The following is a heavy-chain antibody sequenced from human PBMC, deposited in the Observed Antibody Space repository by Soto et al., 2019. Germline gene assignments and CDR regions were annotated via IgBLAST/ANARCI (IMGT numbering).Heavy chain of an antibody. CDR3: ARRYCSGGSCYYFDY. CDR2: INHSGST. D-gene: IGHD2-15*01. V-gene: IGHV4-34*01. Sequence: QVQLQQWGAGLLKPSETLSLTCAVYGGSFSGYYWSWIRQPPGKGLEWIGEINHSGSTNYNPSLKSRVTISVDTSKNQFSRKLSSVTAADTAVYYCARRYCSGGSCYYFDYWGQGTLVTVSS. J-gene: IGHJ4*02. CDR1: GGSFSGYY.